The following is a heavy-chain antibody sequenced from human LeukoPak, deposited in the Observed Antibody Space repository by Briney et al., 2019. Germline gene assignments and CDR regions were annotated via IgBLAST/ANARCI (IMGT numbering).Heavy chain of an antibody. V-gene: IGHV3-23*01. CDR3: ARDSDSSGYQFDY. J-gene: IGHJ4*02. CDR1: GFTFSSYA. CDR2: ISGSGGST. D-gene: IGHD3-22*01. Sequence: GGSLRLSCAASGFTFSSYAMSWVRQAPGKGLEWVSAISGSGGSTYYADSVKGRFTISRDNSKNTLYLQMNSLRAEDTAVYYCARDSDSSGYQFDYWGQGTLVTVSS.